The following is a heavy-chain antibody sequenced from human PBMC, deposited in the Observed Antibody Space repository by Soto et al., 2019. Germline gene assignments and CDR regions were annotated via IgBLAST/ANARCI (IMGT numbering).Heavy chain of an antibody. CDR1: GGSISSGGYY. J-gene: IGHJ6*02. Sequence: SETLSLTCTVSGGSISSGGYYWSWIRQHPGKGLEWIGYIYYSGSTYYNPSLKSRVTISVDTSKNQFSLKLSSVTAADTAVYYCARDQSTAMVYGMDVWGQGTTVTVSS. CDR2: IYYSGST. D-gene: IGHD5-18*01. CDR3: ARDQSTAMVYGMDV. V-gene: IGHV4-31*03.